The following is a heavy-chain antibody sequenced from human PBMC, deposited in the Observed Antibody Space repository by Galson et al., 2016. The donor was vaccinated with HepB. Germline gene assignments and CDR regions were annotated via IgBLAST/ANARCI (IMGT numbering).Heavy chain of an antibody. D-gene: IGHD3-16*01. CDR2: MNTNTGNP. J-gene: IGHJ5*02. CDR1: GYTFTNYA. CDR3: ARILGENSEGNWFDP. V-gene: IGHV7-4-1*02. Sequence: SVKVSCKASGYTFTNYAVNWVRQAPGQGLEWMGWMNTNTGNPTYAQDFSRRFVFFFDTSVSTAYLQISSLKPEDTAIYYCARILGENSEGNWFDPWGQGTLVTVSS.